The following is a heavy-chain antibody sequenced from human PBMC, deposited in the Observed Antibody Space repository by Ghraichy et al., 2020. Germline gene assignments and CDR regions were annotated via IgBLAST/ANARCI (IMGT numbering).Heavy chain of an antibody. Sequence: GGSLRLSCAASGLTLSSYGMHWVRQAPGKGLEWVAVISYDGSNKYYANSVNGRFTISRDNSKNTLYLQMNSLRPADTALYYCAKGHLHYYDSSGYVGYFDYWGQGTLVTVSS. CDR2: ISYDGSNK. CDR1: GLTLSSYG. D-gene: IGHD3-22*01. CDR3: AKGHLHYYDSSGYVGYFDY. V-gene: IGHV3-30*18. J-gene: IGHJ4*02.